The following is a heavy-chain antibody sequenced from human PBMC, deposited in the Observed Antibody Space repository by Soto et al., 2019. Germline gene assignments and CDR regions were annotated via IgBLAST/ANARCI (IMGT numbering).Heavy chain of an antibody. D-gene: IGHD6-13*01. J-gene: IGHJ6*02. V-gene: IGHV1-3*01. CDR2: INAGNGNT. Sequence: GASVKVSCKASGYTFTSYDMHWVRQAPGQRLEWMGWINAGNGNTKYAQKFQGRVTMTRNTSASTAYMELSSLRSEDTAVYYCTRGSSRYGMDVWGQGTTVTVSS. CDR3: TRGSSRYGMDV. CDR1: GYTFTSYD.